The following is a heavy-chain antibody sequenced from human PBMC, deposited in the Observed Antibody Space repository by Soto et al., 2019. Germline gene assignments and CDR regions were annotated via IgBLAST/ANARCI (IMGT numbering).Heavy chain of an antibody. CDR1: GGSFSGYY. Sequence: SETLSLTCAVYGGSFSGYYWSWIRQPPGKGLEWIGEINHSGSTNYNPSLKSRVTISVDTSKNQFSLKLSSVTAADTAVYYCARVVGGHGDPFDYWGQGTLVTVSS. CDR3: ARVVGGHGDPFDY. J-gene: IGHJ4*02. CDR2: INHSGST. D-gene: IGHD4-17*01. V-gene: IGHV4-34*01.